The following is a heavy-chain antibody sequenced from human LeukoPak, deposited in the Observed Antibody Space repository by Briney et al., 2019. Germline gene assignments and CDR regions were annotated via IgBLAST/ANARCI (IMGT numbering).Heavy chain of an antibody. CDR2: ISAYNGNT. CDR1: GYTFTSYG. J-gene: IGHJ5*02. CDR3: ATYFYGSGSYYYTNWFDP. Sequence: ASVKVSCKASGYTFTSYGISWVRQAPGQGLEWMGWISAYNGNTNYAQKLQGRVTMTRNTSISTAYMELSSLRSEDTAVYYCATYFYGSGSYYYTNWFDPWGQGTLVTVSS. D-gene: IGHD3-10*01. V-gene: IGHV1-18*01.